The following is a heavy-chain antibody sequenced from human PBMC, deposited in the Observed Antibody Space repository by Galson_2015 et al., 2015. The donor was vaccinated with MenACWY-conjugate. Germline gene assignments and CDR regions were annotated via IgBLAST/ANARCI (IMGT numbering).Heavy chain of an antibody. D-gene: IGHD2-2*01. Sequence: SLRLSCAASGFTFGDYPMTWFRQAPGKGLEWVGLIRREAYGGTTEYAASVKGRFTISRDDSKSIAYLQMNSLKTEDTAVYYCNRDSIPSLDWGQGTLVTLSS. CDR2: IRREAYGGTT. J-gene: IGHJ4*02. V-gene: IGHV3-49*03. CDR3: NRDSIPSLD. CDR1: GFTFGDYP.